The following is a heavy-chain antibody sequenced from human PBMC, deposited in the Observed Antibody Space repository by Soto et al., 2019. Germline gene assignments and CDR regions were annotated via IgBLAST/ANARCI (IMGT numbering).Heavy chain of an antibody. CDR2: ISAYNGNT. D-gene: IGHD3-22*01. CDR3: ARDRPFTTPRGNYYYGMDV. J-gene: IGHJ6*02. V-gene: IGHV1-18*01. Sequence: QVQLVQSGAEVKKPGASVKVSCKASGYTFTSYGISWVRQAPGQVLEWMGWISAYNGNTNYAQKLQGRVTMTTDTSTSTAYMELRSLRSDDTAVYYCARDRPFTTPRGNYYYGMDVWGQGTTVTVSS. CDR1: GYTFTSYG.